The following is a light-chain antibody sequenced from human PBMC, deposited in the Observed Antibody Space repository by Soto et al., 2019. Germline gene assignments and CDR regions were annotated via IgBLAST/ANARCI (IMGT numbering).Light chain of an antibody. CDR2: GAS. V-gene: IGKV3-20*01. Sequence: EIVVPQSPGTLSLSPGEIATLSCRASPSVSSSYLAWYQQKPGQAPRLLIYGASSRATGIPDRFSGSGSGTDFTLTISRLEPEDFAEYYCHQVGNSPYTVGQGTRMEIK. CDR1: PSVSSSY. CDR3: HQVGNSPYT. J-gene: IGKJ2*01.